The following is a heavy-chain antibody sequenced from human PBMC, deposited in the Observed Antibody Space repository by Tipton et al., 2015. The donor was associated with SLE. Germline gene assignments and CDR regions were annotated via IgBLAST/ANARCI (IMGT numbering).Heavy chain of an antibody. Sequence: SLRPSCAAAGFTFSTSAMHWVRQATGKGLEWVAVIWYDGSNKFYADSVKGRFTISRDNSKNTVSLKMKSLRVEDTAVYFCARGRGGEFLDYWGQGTLVTVSS. CDR1: GFTFSTSA. D-gene: IGHD3-16*01. J-gene: IGHJ4*02. CDR2: IWYDGSNK. V-gene: IGHV3-33*01. CDR3: ARGRGGEFLDY.